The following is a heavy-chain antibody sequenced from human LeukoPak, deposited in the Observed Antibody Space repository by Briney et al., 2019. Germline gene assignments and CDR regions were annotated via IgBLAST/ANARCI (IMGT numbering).Heavy chain of an antibody. Sequence: GGSLRLSCAASGFTFSSYSMNWVRQAPGKGLEWVSSISSSSSYIYYADSVKVRFTISRDNAKNSPYLQMNSLRADVTAVYYCARSHPAFDIWGQGTMVTVSS. CDR2: ISSSSSYI. V-gene: IGHV3-21*01. CDR1: GFTFSSYS. J-gene: IGHJ3*02. CDR3: ARSHPAFDI.